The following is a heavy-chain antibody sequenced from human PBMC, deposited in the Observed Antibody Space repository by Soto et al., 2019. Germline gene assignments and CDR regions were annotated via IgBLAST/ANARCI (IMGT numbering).Heavy chain of an antibody. Sequence: EMQLLESGGDLVQPGGSLRLSCAASGFTFDNYAMSWVRQAPGKGLEWVSVVTSSGSNTYYADSVKGRLTISRDNSKNTVYLQMSSLRDDDTAVYYCAKGCRGSSVNCHIDAWGQGTLVTVSS. CDR1: GFTFDNYA. D-gene: IGHD3-22*01. V-gene: IGHV3-23*01. CDR2: VTSSGSNT. CDR3: AKGCRGSSVNCHIDA. J-gene: IGHJ5*02.